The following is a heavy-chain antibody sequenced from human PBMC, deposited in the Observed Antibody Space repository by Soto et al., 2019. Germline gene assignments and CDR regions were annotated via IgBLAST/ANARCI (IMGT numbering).Heavy chain of an antibody. V-gene: IGHV4-30-2*01. J-gene: IGHJ6*02. D-gene: IGHD3-3*01. Sequence: QLQLQESGSGLVKPSQTLSLTCAVSGDSITSVGYSWSWIRQPPGKALEWIGYIYHTGTTYYTAAVKSRVTISLDRSKNQISLSLNSVTAADTAVYYCAATVFGEYSHYALDVWGQGTTVTVSS. CDR3: AATVFGEYSHYALDV. CDR1: GDSITSVGYS. CDR2: IYHTGTT.